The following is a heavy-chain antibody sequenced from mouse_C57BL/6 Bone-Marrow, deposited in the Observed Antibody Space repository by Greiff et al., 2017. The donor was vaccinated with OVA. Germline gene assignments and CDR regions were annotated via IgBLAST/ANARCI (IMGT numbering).Heavy chain of an antibody. CDR1: GYTFTSYW. CDR3: ARNYYDYDEGFAY. CDR2: IDPSDSDT. V-gene: IGHV1-69*01. D-gene: IGHD2-4*01. J-gene: IGHJ3*01. Sequence: QVQLQQPGAELVLPGASVKLSCKASGYTFTSYWMHWVKQRPGQGLEWIGEIDPSDSDTNYNQKFKGKSTLTVDKSSSTAYMQLSSLTSEDSAVYYCARNYYDYDEGFAYWGQGTLVTVSA.